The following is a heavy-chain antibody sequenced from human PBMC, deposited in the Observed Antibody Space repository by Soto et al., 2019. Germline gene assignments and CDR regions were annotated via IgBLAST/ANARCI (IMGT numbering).Heavy chain of an antibody. V-gene: IGHV1-2*04. D-gene: IGHD2-8*01. J-gene: IGHJ6*02. CDR3: ARGHSTDCSNGVCSFFYNHEMDV. Sequence: TSVKVSCKASGYGFTDYHIHSVRQAHGQGLEWLGRINPKSGGTSTAQKFQGWVTMTRDRSISTVYMELTRLRSDDTAVYFCARGHSTDCSNGVCSFFYNHEMDVWGQGTTVTVSS. CDR2: INPKSGGT. CDR1: GYGFTDYH.